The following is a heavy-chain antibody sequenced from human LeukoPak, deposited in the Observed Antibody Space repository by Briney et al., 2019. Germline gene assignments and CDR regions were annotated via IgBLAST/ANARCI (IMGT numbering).Heavy chain of an antibody. D-gene: IGHD3-10*01. J-gene: IGHJ4*02. CDR3: AKDRDMVRGENYFDY. CDR2: ISYDGSNK. V-gene: IGHV3-30*18. CDR1: GFTFSSYG. Sequence: GRSLRLSCAASGFTFSSYGMHWVRQAPGKGLEWVAVISYDGSNKYYADSVKGRFTISRDNSKNTLYLLMNSLRAEDTAVYYCAKDRDMVRGENYFDYWGQGTLVTVSS.